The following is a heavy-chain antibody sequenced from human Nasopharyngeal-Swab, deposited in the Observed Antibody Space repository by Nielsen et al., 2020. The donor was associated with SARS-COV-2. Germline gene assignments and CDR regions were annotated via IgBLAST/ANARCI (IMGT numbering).Heavy chain of an antibody. CDR2: IWYDGSNK. J-gene: IGHJ6*02. CDR3: ARELMYGSGSRMDV. CDR1: GFTFSSYG. Sequence: GESLKISCAASGFTFSSYGMHWVRQAPGKGLEWVAVIWYDGSNKYYADSVKGRFTISRDNSKNTLYLQMNSLRAEDTAVYYCARELMYGSGSRMDVWGQGTTVTVSS. V-gene: IGHV3-33*01. D-gene: IGHD3-10*01.